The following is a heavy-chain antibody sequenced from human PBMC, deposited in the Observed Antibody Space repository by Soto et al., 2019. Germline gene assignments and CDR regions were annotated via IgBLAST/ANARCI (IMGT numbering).Heavy chain of an antibody. D-gene: IGHD1-26*01. CDR1: GFTFSSYS. Sequence: GGSLRLSCAASGFTFSSYSMNWVRQAPGKGLEWVSYISSSSSTMYYADSVKGRFTISRDNAKNSLFLHMNSLRDEDTAVYYCARDSTDADSGSYSGYYRGQRTLVTIPS. CDR2: ISSSSSTM. CDR3: ARDSTDADSGSYSGYY. J-gene: IGHJ4*02. V-gene: IGHV3-48*02.